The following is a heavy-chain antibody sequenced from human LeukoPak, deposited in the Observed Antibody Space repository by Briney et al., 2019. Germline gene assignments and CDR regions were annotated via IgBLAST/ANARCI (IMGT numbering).Heavy chain of an antibody. J-gene: IGHJ4*02. V-gene: IGHV3-30*18. D-gene: IGHD5-12*01. CDR1: GFTFSSYA. CDR2: ISYDGSNK. Sequence: SGGSLRLSCAASGFTFSSYAMSWVRQAPGKGLEWVAVISYDGSNKYYADSVKGRFTISRDNSKNTLYLQMNSLRAEDSAVYYCAKETSSGYSGYDYRNYFDYWGQGTLVTVSS. CDR3: AKETSSGYSGYDYRNYFDY.